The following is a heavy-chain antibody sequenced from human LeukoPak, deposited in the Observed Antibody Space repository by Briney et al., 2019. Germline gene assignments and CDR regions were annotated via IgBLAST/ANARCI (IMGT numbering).Heavy chain of an antibody. D-gene: IGHD5-18*01. CDR3: ARVLDTAGMAY. J-gene: IGHJ4*02. Sequence: PGGSLRLSCAASGFTFSTYAMHWVRQAPGKGLEWVAIIWSDGSDKYYADSVKGRFSISRDNSKNTLYLQMNSLGAEDTAVYYCARVLDTAGMAYRGQGTLVTVSS. V-gene: IGHV3-33*01. CDR1: GFTFSTYA. CDR2: IWSDGSDK.